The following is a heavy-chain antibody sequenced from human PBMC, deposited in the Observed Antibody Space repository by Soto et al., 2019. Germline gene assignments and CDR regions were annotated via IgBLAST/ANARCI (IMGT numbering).Heavy chain of an antibody. V-gene: IGHV4-39*07. D-gene: IGHD3-10*01. CDR2: INHSGNT. J-gene: IGHJ4*02. CDR1: GVSISSSSYY. Sequence: PSETLSLTCTVSGVSISSSSYYWGWIRQSPDGEGLEWIGTINHSGNTYYNPSLSSRVTISVDTSKNQFSLKLTSVTAADTAVYYCARVLVRRWYHAYFDYWGRGTLVTVSS. CDR3: ARVLVRRWYHAYFDY.